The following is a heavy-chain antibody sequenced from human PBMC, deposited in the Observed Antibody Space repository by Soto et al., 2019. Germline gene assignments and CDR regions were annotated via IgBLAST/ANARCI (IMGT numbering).Heavy chain of an antibody. D-gene: IGHD2-2*01. CDR1: GFTFSSYS. V-gene: IGHV3-48*02. CDR2: ISSSSSTI. J-gene: IGHJ6*02. Sequence: PGGSLRLSCAASGFTFSSYSMNWVRQAPGKGLEWVSYISSSSSTIYYADSVKGRFTISRDNAKNSLYLQMNSLRDEDTAVYYCASHRYCISTSCPPLEYYYGMDVWGQGTTVTVSS. CDR3: ASHRYCISTSCPPLEYYYGMDV.